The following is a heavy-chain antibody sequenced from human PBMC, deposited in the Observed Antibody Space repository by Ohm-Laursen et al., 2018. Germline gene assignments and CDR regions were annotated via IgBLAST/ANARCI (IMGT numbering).Heavy chain of an antibody. CDR1: GESSSGYF. CDR3: ARVYCSSTRCSNYFDY. CDR2: IYDSGST. J-gene: IGHJ4*02. Sequence: SQTLSLTWAVNGESSSGYFWNWIRQPPGKGLEWIGFIYDSGSTYYNPSLKSRVSISVDTSKNQFSLKLSSVTAADTAVYYCARVYCSSTRCSNYFDYWGQGTLVTVSS. D-gene: IGHD2-2*01. V-gene: IGHV4-34*09.